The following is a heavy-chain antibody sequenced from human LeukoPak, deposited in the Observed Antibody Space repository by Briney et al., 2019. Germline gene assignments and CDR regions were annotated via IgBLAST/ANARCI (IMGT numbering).Heavy chain of an antibody. J-gene: IGHJ4*02. V-gene: IGHV4-59*01. D-gene: IGHD6-13*01. CDR3: ARGVYIAAAQYGY. Sequence: SETLSLTCAVSGGSISSYYWSWIRQPPGKGLEWIGYVYYSGTTNYNPSLKSRVTISVDTSKNQFSLKLSSVTAADTAVYYCARGVYIAAAQYGYWGQGTLVTVSS. CDR2: VYYSGTT. CDR1: GGSISSYY.